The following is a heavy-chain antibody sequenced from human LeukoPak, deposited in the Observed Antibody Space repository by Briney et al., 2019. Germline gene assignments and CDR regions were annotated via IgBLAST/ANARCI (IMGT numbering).Heavy chain of an antibody. CDR2: ISYDGSNK. V-gene: IGHV3-30*18. CDR3: AKDRYGDYGSSFDY. Sequence: GGSLRLSCAASGFTFSSYGMHWVRQAPGKGLEWVAVISYDGSNKYYADSVKGRFTISRDNSKNTLYLQMNSLRAEDTAVYYCAKDRYGDYGSSFDYWGQGTLVTVYS. D-gene: IGHD4-17*01. J-gene: IGHJ4*02. CDR1: GFTFSSYG.